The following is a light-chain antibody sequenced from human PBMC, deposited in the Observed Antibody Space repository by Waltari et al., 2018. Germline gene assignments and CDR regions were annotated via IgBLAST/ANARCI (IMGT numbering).Light chain of an antibody. CDR2: DVS. Sequence: EIVLTQSPATLSLSPGETATLSCRASQSLTNCLAWYQQKPGQAPRLLIYDVSNRATGVPARFSGSGSGTDFTLAISSLESEDFAVYYCQQRDEWPLTFGGGTKVEIK. CDR1: QSLTNC. CDR3: QQRDEWPLT. J-gene: IGKJ4*01. V-gene: IGKV3-11*01.